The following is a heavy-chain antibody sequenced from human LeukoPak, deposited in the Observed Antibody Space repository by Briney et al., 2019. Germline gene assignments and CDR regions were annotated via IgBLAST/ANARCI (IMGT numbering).Heavy chain of an antibody. D-gene: IGHD1-1*01. CDR2: INPSGGST. J-gene: IGHJ6*03. CDR1: GYTFTSYY. V-gene: IGHV1-46*01. CDR3: ARDYNKNYYMDV. Sequence: ASVKVSRKASGYTFTSYYMHWVRQAPGQGLEWMGIINPSGGSTSYAQKFQGRVTMTRDMSTSTVYMELSSLRSEDTAVYYCARDYNKNYYMDVWGKGTTATVSS.